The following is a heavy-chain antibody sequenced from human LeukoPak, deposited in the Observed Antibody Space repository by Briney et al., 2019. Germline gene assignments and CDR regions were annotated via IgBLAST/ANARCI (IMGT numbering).Heavy chain of an antibody. Sequence: GASVNVSCKASGGTFSSYAISWVRQAPGQGLEWMGGIIPIFGTANYAQKFQGRVTMTRDTSTSTVYMELSSLRSEDTAVYYCARDTFRGSGYPGDYWGQGTLVTVSS. CDR1: GGTFSSYA. D-gene: IGHD3-22*01. CDR2: IIPIFGTA. CDR3: ARDTFRGSGYPGDY. V-gene: IGHV1-69*05. J-gene: IGHJ4*02.